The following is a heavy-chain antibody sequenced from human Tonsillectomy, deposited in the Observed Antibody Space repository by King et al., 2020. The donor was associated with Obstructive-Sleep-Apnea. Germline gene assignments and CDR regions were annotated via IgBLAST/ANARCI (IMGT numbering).Heavy chain of an antibody. D-gene: IGHD1-14*01. V-gene: IGHV3-23*04. J-gene: IGHJ6*02. Sequence: VQLVEAGGGLVQPGGSLRLSCATSRFIFSSYAMSWVRQAPGKGLEWASLISGSGDSTNYADSVKGRFTISRDNSKNTLYLQMNSLRAEDTAVYYCAKSPRAEFYYSGMDVWGQGTTVSVSS. CDR2: ISGSGDST. CDR3: AKSPRAEFYYSGMDV. CDR1: RFIFSSYA.